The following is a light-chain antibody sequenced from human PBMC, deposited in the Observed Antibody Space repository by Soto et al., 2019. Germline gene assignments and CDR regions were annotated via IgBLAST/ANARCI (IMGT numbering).Light chain of an antibody. CDR1: QSVSSN. Sequence: EIVMTQSPATLSVSPGERATLSCRASQSVSSNLAWYQQKPGQAHRLLIYGAYTRATGIQARFSGSGSGTEFTLTISRLEPEDFAVYYCKQYGSSSWTFGQGTKVDI. J-gene: IGKJ1*01. CDR2: GAY. V-gene: IGKV3D-15*01. CDR3: KQYGSSSWT.